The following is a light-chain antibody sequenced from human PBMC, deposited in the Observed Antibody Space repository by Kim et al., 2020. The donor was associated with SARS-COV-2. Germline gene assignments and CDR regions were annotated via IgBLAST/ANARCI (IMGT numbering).Light chain of an antibody. CDR3: CSYAGSYTV. CDR2: DVS. Sequence: PGQSVTTSCTGTSSDVGGYNYVSWYQQHPGKAPKLMIYDVSKRPSGVPDRFSGSKSGNTASLTISGLQAEDEADYYCCSYAGSYTVFGGGTQLTVL. V-gene: IGLV2-11*01. CDR1: SSDVGGYNY. J-gene: IGLJ2*01.